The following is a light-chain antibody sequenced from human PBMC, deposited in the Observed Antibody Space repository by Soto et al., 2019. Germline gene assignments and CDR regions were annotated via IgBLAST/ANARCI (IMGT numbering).Light chain of an antibody. V-gene: IGKV3-15*01. CDR1: DSVGRN. J-gene: IGKJ5*01. CDR2: DAS. CDR3: QQYNSWHSVT. Sequence: EGVKTDARGIITVNTGERATLSCRASDSVGRNLAWYQQKPGQAPRLLIYDASTRATGITNRCIGGGSGTEFTLTISSLQSEDYVASYYQQYNSWHSVTFGQGTPLEIK.